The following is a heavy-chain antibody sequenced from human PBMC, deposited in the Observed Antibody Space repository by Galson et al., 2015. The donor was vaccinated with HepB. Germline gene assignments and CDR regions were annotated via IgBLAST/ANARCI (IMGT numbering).Heavy chain of an antibody. CDR1: GFTFSSYS. CDR3: ARGAGRVAVAKEGAFDI. CDR2: ISSSGTQI. Sequence: SLRLSCAASGFTFSSYSMNWVRQAPGKGLEWVSSISSSGTQIDYADSVRGRFTISRDNAKNSVFLQINSLRAEDTAVYFCARGAGRVAVAKEGAFDIWGQGTMVTVSS. J-gene: IGHJ3*02. D-gene: IGHD6-19*01. V-gene: IGHV3-21*01.